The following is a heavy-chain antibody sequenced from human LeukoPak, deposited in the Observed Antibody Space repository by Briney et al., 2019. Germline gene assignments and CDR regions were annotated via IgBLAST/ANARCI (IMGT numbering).Heavy chain of an antibody. V-gene: IGHV6-1*01. D-gene: IGHD6-13*01. Sequence: SQTLSLICAISGDSLSSNSAAWNWVRLSPSRGLELLGRTFYRSTWYNDYSESVKSQITINPDTSGNQFSLHLNTVTPGDTAEYYCARASSSWYVGDYFDHWGQGTQVTVSS. CDR3: ARASSSWYVGDYFDH. J-gene: IGHJ4*02. CDR1: GDSLSSNSAA. CDR2: TFYRSTWYN.